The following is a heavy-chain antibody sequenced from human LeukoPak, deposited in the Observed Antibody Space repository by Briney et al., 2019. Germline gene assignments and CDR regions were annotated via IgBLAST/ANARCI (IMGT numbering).Heavy chain of an antibody. J-gene: IGHJ4*02. D-gene: IGHD5-18*01. CDR2: INPNSGGT. CDR1: GYTFTGYY. CDR3: AKMNPAMTPYATGEM. V-gene: IGHV1-2*02. Sequence: GASVKVSCKASGYTFTGYYMHWVRQAPGQGLEWMGWINPNSGGTNYAPKFQGRVTVNRDTSITTAYMEVTSLRSDDTAIYYCAKMNPAMTPYATGEMWGQGTLVTVSS.